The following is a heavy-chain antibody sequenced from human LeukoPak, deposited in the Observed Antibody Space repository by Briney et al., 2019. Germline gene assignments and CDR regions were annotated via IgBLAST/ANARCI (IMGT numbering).Heavy chain of an antibody. V-gene: IGHV3-23*01. J-gene: IGHJ4*02. CDR1: GFAFGSYA. CDR3: AKGWSSSTSWRFDY. D-gene: IGHD6-13*01. CDR2: ISGSGGST. Sequence: GGSLRLSCAVSGFAFGSYAMSWVRQAPGKGLEWVSAISGSGGSTYYADSVKGRFTISRDNSKNTLYLQMNSLRAEDTAVYYCAKGWSSSTSWRFDYWGQGTLVTVSS.